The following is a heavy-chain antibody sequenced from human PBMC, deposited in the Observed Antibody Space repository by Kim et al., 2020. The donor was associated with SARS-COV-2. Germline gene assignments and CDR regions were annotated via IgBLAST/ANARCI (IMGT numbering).Heavy chain of an antibody. D-gene: IGHD3-22*01. V-gene: IGHV3-30-3*01. Sequence: GGSLRLSCAASGFTFSSCAMHWVRQAPGKGLEWVAVISYDGSNKNYADSVKGPFTISRDNTKNTLYLQMNSLRAENTAVYYCARDRGRSGYYPSCWGQGTLVTVSS. CDR1: GFTFSSCA. J-gene: IGHJ4*02. CDR2: ISYDGSNK. CDR3: ARDRGRSGYYPSC.